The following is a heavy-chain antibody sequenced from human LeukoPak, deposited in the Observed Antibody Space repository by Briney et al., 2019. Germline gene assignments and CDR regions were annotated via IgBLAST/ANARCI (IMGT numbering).Heavy chain of an antibody. Sequence: ASVKVSCKASGYTFTSYGISWVRQAPGQGLEWMGWMNPNSGNTGYTQQFQGRVSMTRNTSITTAYMELSSLRSEDTAVYYCARAVPNVADSSGWYWFDPWGQGTLVTVSS. CDR1: GYTFTSYG. J-gene: IGHJ5*02. CDR2: MNPNSGNT. V-gene: IGHV1-8*02. D-gene: IGHD6-19*01. CDR3: ARAVPNVADSSGWYWFDP.